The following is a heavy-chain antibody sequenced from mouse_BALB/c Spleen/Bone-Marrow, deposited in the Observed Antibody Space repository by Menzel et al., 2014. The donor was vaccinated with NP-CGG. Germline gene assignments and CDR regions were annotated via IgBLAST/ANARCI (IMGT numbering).Heavy chain of an antibody. Sequence: EVQLQQSGPELVKPGASVKMSCKASGYTFISYVMHWVKKKPGQGLEWIGYINPYNDGTKYNEKFKGKATLTSDKSSSTAYMELSSLTSEDSAVYYCARYPDYYGSSYAMDYWGQGTSVTVSS. CDR2: INPYNDGT. D-gene: IGHD1-1*01. CDR1: GYTFISYV. J-gene: IGHJ4*01. V-gene: IGHV1-14*01. CDR3: ARYPDYYGSSYAMDY.